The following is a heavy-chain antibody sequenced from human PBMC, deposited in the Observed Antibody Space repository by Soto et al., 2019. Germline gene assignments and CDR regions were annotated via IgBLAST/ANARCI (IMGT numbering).Heavy chain of an antibody. CDR1: GFTFSDYY. J-gene: IGHJ3*02. CDR2: ISSSGSTI. V-gene: IGHV3-11*01. Sequence: GGSLRLSCAASGFTFSDYYMSWIRQAPGKGLEWVSYISSSGSTIYYADSVKGRFTISRDNAKNALYLQMNSLRAEDTAVYYCARDPTHYDFWSGYYTRGLDAFAIWGQGTMVTVSS. CDR3: ARDPTHYDFWSGYYTRGLDAFAI. D-gene: IGHD3-3*01.